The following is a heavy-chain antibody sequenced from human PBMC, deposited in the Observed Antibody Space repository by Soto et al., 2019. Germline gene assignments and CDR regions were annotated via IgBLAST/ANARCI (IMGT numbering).Heavy chain of an antibody. D-gene: IGHD3-22*01. CDR3: ARNYDSSGYSTGY. CDR2: IYYSGST. J-gene: IGHJ4*02. Sequence: SETLSLTCTVSGGSISSYYWSWIRQPPGKGLEWIGYIYYSGSTNYNPSLKSRVTISVDTSKNQFSLKLSSVTAADTAVYYCARNYDSSGYSTGYWGQGTLVTVSS. V-gene: IGHV4-59*01. CDR1: GGSISSYY.